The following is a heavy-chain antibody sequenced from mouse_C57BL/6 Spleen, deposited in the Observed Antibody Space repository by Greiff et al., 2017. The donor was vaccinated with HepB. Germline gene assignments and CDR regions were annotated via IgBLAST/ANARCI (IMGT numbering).Heavy chain of an antibody. Sequence: QVHVKQSGAELAKPGASVKLSCKASGYTFTSYWMHWVKQRPGQGLEWIGYINPSSGYTKYNQKFKDKATLTADKSSSTAYMQLSSLTYEDSAVYYCARSITTVVEGYAMDYWGQGTSVTVSS. J-gene: IGHJ4*01. CDR2: INPSSGYT. D-gene: IGHD1-1*01. CDR3: ARSITTVVEGYAMDY. CDR1: GYTFTSYW. V-gene: IGHV1-7*01.